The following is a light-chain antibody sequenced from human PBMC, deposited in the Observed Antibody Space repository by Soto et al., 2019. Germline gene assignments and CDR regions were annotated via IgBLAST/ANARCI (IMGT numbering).Light chain of an antibody. CDR1: QGIGLT. CDR2: DAA. CDR3: QHFNSYPLS. V-gene: IGKV1-13*02. Sequence: AIQLTQSPSSLSASVGDRVTITCRASQGIGLTLAWYQQKPGKAPNLLIYDAATLQSGVPSRFSGSGSGTDFTLTISSLQPDYFATYYCQHFNSYPLSFGGGTKVWIK. J-gene: IGKJ4*01.